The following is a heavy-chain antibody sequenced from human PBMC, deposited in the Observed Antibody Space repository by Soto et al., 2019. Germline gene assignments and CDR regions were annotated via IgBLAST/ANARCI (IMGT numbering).Heavy chain of an antibody. CDR3: AKESGYYHGSGSYYYFDH. D-gene: IGHD3-10*01. CDR1: GDPFNSYT. CDR2: IIPVFGMS. J-gene: IGHJ4*02. Sequence: QVQLVQSGAEVKKPGSSVKVSCKTSGDPFNSYTISWVRQAPGRGLEWMGRIIPVFGMSNYAGRFQGRVTITADEATSTAFMELSSLTSDDTAIYFCAKESGYYHGSGSYYYFDHWGQGTPVNVSS. V-gene: IGHV1-69*02.